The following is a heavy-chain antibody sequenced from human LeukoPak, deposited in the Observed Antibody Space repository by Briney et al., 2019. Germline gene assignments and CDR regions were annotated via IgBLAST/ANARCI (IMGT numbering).Heavy chain of an antibody. V-gene: IGHV4-39*07. J-gene: IGHJ4*02. CDR1: GGSISSSSYY. CDR2: IYNSGST. CDR3: ARGYDSSGYYADYFDY. Sequence: SETLSLTCTVSGGSISSSSYYWGWIRQPPGKGLEWIGSIYNSGSTYYNPSLKSRVTISVDTSKNQFSLKLSSVTAADTAVYYCARGYDSSGYYADYFDYWGQGTLVTVSS. D-gene: IGHD3-22*01.